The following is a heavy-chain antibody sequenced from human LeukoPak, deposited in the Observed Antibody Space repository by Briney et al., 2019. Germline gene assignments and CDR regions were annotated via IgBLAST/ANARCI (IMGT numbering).Heavy chain of an antibody. D-gene: IGHD3-16*01. J-gene: IGHJ5*02. V-gene: IGHV1-69*05. CDR3: ARGRGLRGGFDP. CDR1: GGSFSNYA. CDR2: IVPIIGAT. Sequence: SVKVSCKASGGSFSNYAISWVRQAPGQGLQWMGGIVPIIGATNFAQKFQGRVMLTTDDSTSRAYMVLRSLTSEDTAVYYCARGRGLRGGFDPWGQGTLVTVSS.